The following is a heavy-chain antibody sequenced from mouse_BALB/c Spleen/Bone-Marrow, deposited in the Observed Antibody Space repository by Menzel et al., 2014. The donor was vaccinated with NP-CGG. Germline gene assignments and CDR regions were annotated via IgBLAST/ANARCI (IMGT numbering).Heavy chain of an antibody. CDR2: IDRANGNT. V-gene: IGHV14-3*02. J-gene: IGHJ2*01. CDR3: ANYYYGYYFDS. Sequence: EVQLQQSGAELVKPGASVKLSCTASGFNIKDTYMHWVKQRPEQGLEWIGRIDRANGNTKYDPKFQGKATITADTSSNTAYLQLSSLTSEDTAVYYCANYYYGYYFDSWGQGTTLTVSS. CDR1: GFNIKDTY. D-gene: IGHD1-1*01.